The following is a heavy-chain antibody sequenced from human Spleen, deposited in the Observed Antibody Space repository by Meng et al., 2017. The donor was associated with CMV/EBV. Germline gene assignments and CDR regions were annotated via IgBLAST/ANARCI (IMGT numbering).Heavy chain of an antibody. J-gene: IGHJ4*02. CDR1: GFTFSNFE. CDR3: ARVDRLTVTTDFDY. Sequence: GGSLRLSCAASGFTFSNFEMNWVRQAPGRGLEWVSYISKNGETRYYADSVKGRFTISRDNAKNSLYLQINGLRAEDTAIYYCARVDRLTVTTDFDYWGQGTLVTVSS. D-gene: IGHD4-17*01. V-gene: IGHV3-48*03. CDR2: ISKNGETR.